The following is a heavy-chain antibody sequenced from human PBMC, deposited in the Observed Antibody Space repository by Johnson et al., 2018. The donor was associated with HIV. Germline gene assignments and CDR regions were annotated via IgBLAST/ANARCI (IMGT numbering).Heavy chain of an antibody. J-gene: IGHJ3*02. CDR2: ISYDGSNK. Sequence: QVHLVESGGGVVQPGRSLRLSCAVSGFTFSSYAMHWVRQAPGEGLEWVAVISYDGSNKYYADSVKGRFTISRDNSKNTLYLQMNSLRAEDTAVYYCAREANACDIWGQGTMVTVSS. CDR1: GFTFSSYA. CDR3: AREANACDI. V-gene: IGHV3-30*14.